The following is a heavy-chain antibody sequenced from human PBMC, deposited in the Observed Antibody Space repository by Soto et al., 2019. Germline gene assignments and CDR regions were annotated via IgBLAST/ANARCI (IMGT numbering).Heavy chain of an antibody. V-gene: IGHV3-53*01. CDR3: ACSSGWYDYFDY. D-gene: IGHD6-19*01. CDR2: IYSGGST. Sequence: GWLLRACSASGFTVSSNYMSWVRQAPGKGLEWVSVIYSGGSTCYADSVKGRFTISRDNSKNKLYLQMNSLRAEDTAVYYCACSSGWYDYFDYWGQGTLVTVSS. CDR1: GFTVSSNY. J-gene: IGHJ4*02.